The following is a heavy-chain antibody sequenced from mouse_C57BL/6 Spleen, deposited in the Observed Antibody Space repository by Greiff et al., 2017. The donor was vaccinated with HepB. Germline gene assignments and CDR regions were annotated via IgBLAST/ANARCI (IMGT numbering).Heavy chain of an antibody. CDR1: GFTFSDYG. D-gene: IGHD2-13*01. V-gene: IGHV5-17*01. Sequence: VQLKESGGGLVKPGGSLKLSCAASGFTFSDYGMHWVRQAPEKGLEWVAYISSGSSTIYYADTVKGRFTISRDNAKNTLFLQMTSLRSEDTAMYYCARGGLLDYWGQGTTLTVSS. J-gene: IGHJ2*01. CDR2: ISSGSSTI. CDR3: ARGGLLDY.